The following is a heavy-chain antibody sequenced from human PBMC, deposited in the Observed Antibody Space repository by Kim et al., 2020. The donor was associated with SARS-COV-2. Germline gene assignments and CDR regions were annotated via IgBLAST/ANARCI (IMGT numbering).Heavy chain of an antibody. Sequence: YADSVRGRFTITRDKAKNTLYLQMHRLGAEDTAVYYCASYAGTTFGWFDPWGQGTLVTVSS. J-gene: IGHJ5*02. D-gene: IGHD1-7*01. CDR3: ASYAGTTFGWFDP. V-gene: IGHV3-11*06.